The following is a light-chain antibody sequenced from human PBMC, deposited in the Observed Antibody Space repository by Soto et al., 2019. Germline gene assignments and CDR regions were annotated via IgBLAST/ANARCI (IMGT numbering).Light chain of an antibody. Sequence: IQLTQSPSSLSASVGDRVTITCRASQDISSSLAWYQQKPGEAPKLLIYAASILQSGVPSRFSGSGFGTDFTLTISSLQAEDFASYFCQQLRSYPSTFGGGTKVDIK. CDR3: QQLRSYPST. CDR1: QDISSS. V-gene: IGKV1-9*01. J-gene: IGKJ4*01. CDR2: AAS.